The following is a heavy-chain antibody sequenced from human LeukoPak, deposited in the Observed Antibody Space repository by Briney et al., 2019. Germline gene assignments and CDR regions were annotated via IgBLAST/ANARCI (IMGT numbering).Heavy chain of an antibody. CDR2: ISSSSSYI. Sequence: GGSLRLSCAASGFTFSSYAMNWVRQAPGKGLEWVSSISSSSSYIYYADSVKGRFTISRDNAKNSLYLQMNSLRAEDTAVYYCARGYCSSTSCYYYFDYWGQGTLVTVSS. V-gene: IGHV3-21*01. J-gene: IGHJ4*02. CDR3: ARGYCSSTSCYYYFDY. D-gene: IGHD2-2*01. CDR1: GFTFSSYA.